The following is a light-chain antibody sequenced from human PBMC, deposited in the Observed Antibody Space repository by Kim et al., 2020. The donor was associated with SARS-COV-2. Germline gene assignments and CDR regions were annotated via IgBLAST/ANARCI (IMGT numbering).Light chain of an antibody. Sequence: QAGLTQPPSVSTGLRQTATVTCTGNSNNVGYQGAAWLQQHQGHPPKLLSYRNNNRPSGISERFSASRSEDTASLTITDLQTEDEADYYCSAWDNSLGGWVFGGGTRLTVL. V-gene: IGLV10-54*04. CDR3: SAWDNSLGGWV. CDR2: RNN. CDR1: SNNVGYQG. J-gene: IGLJ3*02.